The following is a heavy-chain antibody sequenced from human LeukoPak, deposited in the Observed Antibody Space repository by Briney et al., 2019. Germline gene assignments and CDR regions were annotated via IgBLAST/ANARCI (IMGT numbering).Heavy chain of an antibody. V-gene: IGHV4-59*01. J-gene: IGHJ4*02. D-gene: IGHD6-13*01. Sequence: PSETLSLTCTVSGGSISSYYWSWIRQPPGKGLEWIGYIYYSGSTNYNPSLKSRVTISVDTSKNQFSLKLSSVTAADTAVYYCARDTRQHLFDYWGQGTLVTVSS. CDR3: ARDTRQHLFDY. CDR2: IYYSGST. CDR1: GGSISSYY.